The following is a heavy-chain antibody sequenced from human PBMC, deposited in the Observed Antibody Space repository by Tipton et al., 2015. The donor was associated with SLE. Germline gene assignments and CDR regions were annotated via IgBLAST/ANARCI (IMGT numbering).Heavy chain of an antibody. J-gene: IGHJ3*02. CDR3: ARVTLTPFGAFDI. Sequence: SLRLSCAASGFTFSSSWMSWVRQAPGKGLEWVANIKQDGSEIHYVDSVKGRFTISRDNAKNSLYLQMNSLRAEDTAVYYCARVTLTPFGAFDIWGQGTMVTVSS. D-gene: IGHD3-16*01. V-gene: IGHV3-7*01. CDR2: IKQDGSEI. CDR1: GFTFSSSW.